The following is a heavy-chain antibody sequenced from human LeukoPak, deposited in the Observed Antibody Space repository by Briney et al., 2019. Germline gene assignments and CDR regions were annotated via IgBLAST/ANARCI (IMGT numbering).Heavy chain of an antibody. CDR3: AKSWSCVQYNDWLCYFDY. CDR2: ISGSSGTT. CDR1: GFTYSNYA. V-gene: IGHV3-23*01. D-gene: IGHD3-9*01. J-gene: IGHJ4*02. Sequence: GGSLRLSCAASGFTYSNYAVRWVRQAPGKGVEWVSGISGSSGTTYYTDSVQGRFTISRDNSKDTLYLQMNSLRDDDTAIYYCAKSWSCVQYNDWLCYFDYWGQGTLVTVSS.